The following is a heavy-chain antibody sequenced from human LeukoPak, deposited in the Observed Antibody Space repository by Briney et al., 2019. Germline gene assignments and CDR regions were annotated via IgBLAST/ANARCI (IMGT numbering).Heavy chain of an antibody. V-gene: IGHV1-69*05. CDR3: ARTKGVLERKHWFDP. CDR1: GGTFSSYA. CDR2: IIPIFGTA. D-gene: IGHD3-3*01. Sequence: TSVKVSGKASGGTFSSYAISWVRQAPGQGLEWMGGIIPIFGTANYAQKFQGRVTITTDESTSTAYMELSSLSSEDKAVYYCARTKGVLERKHWFDPWGQGTLVTVSS. J-gene: IGHJ5*02.